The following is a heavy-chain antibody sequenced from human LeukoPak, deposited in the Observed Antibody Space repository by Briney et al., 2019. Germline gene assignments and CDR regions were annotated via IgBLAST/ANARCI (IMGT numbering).Heavy chain of an antibody. CDR1: GFTFSSYA. J-gene: IGHJ4*02. V-gene: IGHV3-23*01. Sequence: TGGSLRLSCAASGFTFSSYAMTWVRQAPGKGLVWVSTIASRSTITYYADSVKGRFTISRDNSKNTLYLQMDSLRAEDTAVYYCAKYNGGYVVFDSWGQGALVTVSS. CDR2: IASRSTIT. CDR3: AKYNGGYVVFDS. D-gene: IGHD2-8*01.